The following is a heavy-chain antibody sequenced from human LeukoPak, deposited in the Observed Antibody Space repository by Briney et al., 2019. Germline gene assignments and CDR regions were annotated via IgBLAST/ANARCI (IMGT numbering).Heavy chain of an antibody. CDR2: ISSSGSTM. D-gene: IGHD1-14*01. CDR3: ARSLAGANYYLDV. J-gene: IGHJ6*03. Sequence: GGSLRLSCAASGFTFSSYEMNWVRQAPGKGLEWVSYISSSGSTMYYADSVEGRFTISRDNAKNSLSLQMNSLRAEDTAVYYCARSLAGANYYLDVWGKGTTVTISS. V-gene: IGHV3-48*03. CDR1: GFTFSSYE.